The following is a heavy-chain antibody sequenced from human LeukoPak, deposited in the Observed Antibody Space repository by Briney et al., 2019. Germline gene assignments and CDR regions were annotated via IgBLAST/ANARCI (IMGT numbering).Heavy chain of an antibody. CDR3: ARGGCSSTSCRGAYYFDY. Sequence: SVKVSCKASGGTFSSYAISWVRQAPGQGLEWMGGIIPIFGTANYAQKFQGRVTITADESTSTAYMELSSLRSEDTAVYYCARGGCSSTSCRGAYYFDYWGQGTLVTVSS. J-gene: IGHJ4*02. V-gene: IGHV1-69*13. D-gene: IGHD2-2*01. CDR2: IIPIFGTA. CDR1: GGTFSSYA.